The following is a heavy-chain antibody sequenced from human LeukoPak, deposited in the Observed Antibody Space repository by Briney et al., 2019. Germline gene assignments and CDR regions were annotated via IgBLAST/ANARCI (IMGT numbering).Heavy chain of an antibody. D-gene: IGHD4-11*01. CDR2: ISGSGGST. Sequence: PGGSLRLSCAASGFTFSSYAMSWVLQAPGKGLEWVSAISGSGGSTYYAESVKGRFTISRDNSKNTLYLQMNSLRAEDTAVYYCAKGNYVGYYSSYMDVWGKGTTVTVSS. J-gene: IGHJ6*03. CDR1: GFTFSSYA. V-gene: IGHV3-23*01. CDR3: AKGNYVGYYSSYMDV.